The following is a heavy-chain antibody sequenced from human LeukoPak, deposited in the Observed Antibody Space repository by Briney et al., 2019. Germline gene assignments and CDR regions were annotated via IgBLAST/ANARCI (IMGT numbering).Heavy chain of an antibody. CDR1: GFTFSGYE. CDR2: ISSSGSTI. J-gene: IGHJ3*02. Sequence: AGGSLRLSCAASGFTFSGYEMNWVRQAPGKGLEWVSYISSSGSTIYYADSVKGRFTISRDNAKNSLYLQMNSLRAEDTAVYYCARVWGAGEAFDIWGQGTKVTVSS. D-gene: IGHD1-26*01. CDR3: ARVWGAGEAFDI. V-gene: IGHV3-48*03.